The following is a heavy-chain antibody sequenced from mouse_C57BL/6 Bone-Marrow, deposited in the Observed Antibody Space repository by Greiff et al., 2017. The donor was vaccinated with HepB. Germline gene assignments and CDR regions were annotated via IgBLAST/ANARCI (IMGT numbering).Heavy chain of an antibody. J-gene: IGHJ1*03. CDR2: IRSKSSNYAT. D-gene: IGHD1-1*01. CDR3: VREGYYYGSSYWYFDV. Sequence: EVHLVESGGGLVQPKGSLKLSCAASGFTFNTYAMHWVRQAPGKGLEWVARIRSKSSNYATYYADSVKDRFTISRDDSQSMLYLQMNNLKTEETAMYYSVREGYYYGSSYWYFDVWGTGTTVTVSS. V-gene: IGHV10-3*01. CDR1: GFTFNTYA.